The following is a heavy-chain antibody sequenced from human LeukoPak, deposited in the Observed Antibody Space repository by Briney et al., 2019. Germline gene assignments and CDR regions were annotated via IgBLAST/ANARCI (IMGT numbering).Heavy chain of an antibody. CDR3: ASSVAGLLVDY. CDR2: INPSGGST. CDR1: GYTFTSYY. D-gene: IGHD6-19*01. V-gene: IGHV1-46*01. Sequence: GASVKVSCKASGYTFTSYYMHWVRQAPGQGLAWMGIINPSGGSTSYAQKFQGRVTMTRDTSTSTVYMELSSLRSEDTAVYYCASSVAGLLVDYWGQGTLVTVSS. J-gene: IGHJ4*02.